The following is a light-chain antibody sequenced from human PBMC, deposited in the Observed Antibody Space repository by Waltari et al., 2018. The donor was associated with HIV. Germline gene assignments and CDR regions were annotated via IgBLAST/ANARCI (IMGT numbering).Light chain of an antibody. J-gene: IGKJ3*01. CDR2: AAS. CDR3: QQSYSTPLT. Sequence: DIQMTQSPASLSASVGDRVTITCRASQSVSNNLNWYQQKPGKAPDLLIYAASSLQSGVSSRFSGSGSGTDFTLTISSLHPEDFASYYCQQSYSTPLTFGPGTKVDIK. CDR1: QSVSNN. V-gene: IGKV1-39*01.